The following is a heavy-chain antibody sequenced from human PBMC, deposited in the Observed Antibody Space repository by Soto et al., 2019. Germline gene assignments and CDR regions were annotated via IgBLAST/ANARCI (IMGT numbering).Heavy chain of an antibody. CDR2: ISYDGSNK. Sequence: QVQLVESGGGVVQPGRSLRLSCAASGFTFSSYGMHWVRQAPGKGLEWVAVISYDGSNKYYADSVKGRFTISRDNSKNTLYLQMNSLIAEDTAVYYCAKEACLGSLDYSGQGTLVTVSS. D-gene: IGHD7-27*01. CDR3: AKEACLGSLDY. V-gene: IGHV3-30*18. CDR1: GFTFSSYG. J-gene: IGHJ4*02.